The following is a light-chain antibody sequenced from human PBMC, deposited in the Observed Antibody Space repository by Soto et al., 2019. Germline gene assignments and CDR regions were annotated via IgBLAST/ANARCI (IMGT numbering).Light chain of an antibody. CDR2: GAS. V-gene: IGKV3-20*01. CDR1: QSVVSNY. Sequence: TQSPDTLSLSPGERATLSCRASQSVVSNYLAWYQQKPGQAPRLLIYGASNRATGIPDRFSGSVSGTDFTLTISRLEPEDFAVFYCQQYVRSPYTFGQGTKVEIK. CDR3: QQYVRSPYT. J-gene: IGKJ2*01.